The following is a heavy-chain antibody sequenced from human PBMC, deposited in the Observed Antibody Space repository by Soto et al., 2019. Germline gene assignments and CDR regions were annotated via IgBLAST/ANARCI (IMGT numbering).Heavy chain of an antibody. CDR3: VRRQAGTGIDY. J-gene: IGHJ4*02. V-gene: IGHV4-39*01. CDR2: VSYRGTT. D-gene: IGHD1-7*01. CDR1: GGSISKNNDY. Sequence: QLQLQESGPGLVKPSETLSLTCTVSGGSISKNNDYWVWIRQPPGKGLDWIGSVSYRGTTYYNPSLNSLVTISVDTSKNQFSLELSSVTAADTAVYFCVRRQAGTGIDYWGQGTLVTVSS.